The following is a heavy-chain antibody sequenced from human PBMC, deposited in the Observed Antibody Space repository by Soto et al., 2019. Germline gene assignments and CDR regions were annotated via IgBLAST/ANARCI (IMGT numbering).Heavy chain of an antibody. D-gene: IGHD3-16*01. CDR1: GESTSNSNW. Sequence: QVQLQESGPGLVKPSETLSLTCAVSGESTSNSNWWSWVRQPPGKGLEWIGEVHYSGSTNYTPSLKSRVTISIDTSKNQFSVKLTSVTAADTAMYYCARRIYGDWYCDRWGRGTLVTVTS. CDR2: VHYSGST. CDR3: ARRIYGDWYCDR. V-gene: IGHV4-4*02. J-gene: IGHJ2*01.